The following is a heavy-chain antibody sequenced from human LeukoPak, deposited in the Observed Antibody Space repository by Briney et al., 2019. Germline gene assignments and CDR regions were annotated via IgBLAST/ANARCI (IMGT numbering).Heavy chain of an antibody. V-gene: IGHV3-30*02. CDR3: AKDPHFWSRGLPIYGMDV. Sequence: PGGSLRLSCAASGFTFSSYVMHWVRQAPGKGLEWVAFIRYDGSNKYYADSVKGRFTISRDNSKNTLYLQMNSLRAEDTAVYYCAKDPHFWSRGLPIYGMDVWGQGTTVTVSS. CDR2: IRYDGSNK. J-gene: IGHJ6*02. D-gene: IGHD3-3*02. CDR1: GFTFSSYV.